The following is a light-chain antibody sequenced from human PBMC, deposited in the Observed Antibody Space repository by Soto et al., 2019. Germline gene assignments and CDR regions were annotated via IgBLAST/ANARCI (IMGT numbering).Light chain of an antibody. Sequence: DIQMPQSPSTLSASVGDRVTITCRASPSISGWFAWYQQKPGKAPNLLIYDASSLESGVPSRFSGSGSGTEFALTISSLQPADFATYDCQHYDSSPITFGQGTRLEIK. V-gene: IGKV1-5*01. CDR1: PSISGW. J-gene: IGKJ5*01. CDR3: QHYDSSPIT. CDR2: DAS.